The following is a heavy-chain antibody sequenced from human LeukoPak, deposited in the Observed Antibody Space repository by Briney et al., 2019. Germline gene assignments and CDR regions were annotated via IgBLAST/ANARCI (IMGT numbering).Heavy chain of an antibody. Sequence: GGSLRLSCAASGFTFSSYSMNWVRQAPGKGLEWVSYISSSSSTIYYADSVKGRFTISRDNAKNSLYLQMNSLRAEDTAVYYCANFDGSSQAFHLWGQGTMVTVSS. CDR1: GFTFSSYS. CDR3: ANFDGSSQAFHL. V-gene: IGHV3-48*01. CDR2: ISSSSSTI. J-gene: IGHJ3*01. D-gene: IGHD3-9*01.